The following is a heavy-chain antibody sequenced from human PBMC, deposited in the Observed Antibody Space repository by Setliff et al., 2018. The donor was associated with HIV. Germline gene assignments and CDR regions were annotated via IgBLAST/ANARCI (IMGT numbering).Heavy chain of an antibody. V-gene: IGHV4-34*01. Sequence: PSETLSLTCAVYGGSLSGHYWSWIRQPPGKGLEWIGEINHSGSTNYNPSLKSRVTISVDTPKNQFSLKLSSVTAADTAVYYCARAYYSYYMDVWGKGTTVTVSS. CDR2: INHSGST. CDR1: GGSLSGHY. CDR3: ARAYYSYYMDV. J-gene: IGHJ6*03.